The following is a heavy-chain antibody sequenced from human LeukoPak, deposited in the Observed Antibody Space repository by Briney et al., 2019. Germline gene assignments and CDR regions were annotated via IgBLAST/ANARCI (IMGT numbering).Heavy chain of an antibody. CDR2: IYYSGST. CDR3: AREVVAASRYGMDV. J-gene: IGHJ6*01. Sequence: SQTLSLTCTVSGGSISSGGSYWSWIRQPPGKGLEWLGYIYYSGSTYYNPSLRSRVTISVDTSKHQFSLKLSSVTAADTAVYYCAREVVAASRYGMDVWGQGTTVTVSS. V-gene: IGHV4-31*03. D-gene: IGHD2-15*01. CDR1: GGSISSGGSY.